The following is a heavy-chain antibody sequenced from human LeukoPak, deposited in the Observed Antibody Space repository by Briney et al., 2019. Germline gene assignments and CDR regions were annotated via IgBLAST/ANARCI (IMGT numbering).Heavy chain of an antibody. CDR3: ATANYGLDV. Sequence: GRSLRLSCAASGFAFSRYWMHWVRQAPGKGLLWVSRINSDGSNTLYADSVKGRFTVSRDNAKNTLYLQMDSLRADDTAVYYCATANYGLDVWGQGTTVTVSS. J-gene: IGHJ6*02. CDR1: GFAFSRYW. V-gene: IGHV3-74*01. CDR2: INSDGSNT.